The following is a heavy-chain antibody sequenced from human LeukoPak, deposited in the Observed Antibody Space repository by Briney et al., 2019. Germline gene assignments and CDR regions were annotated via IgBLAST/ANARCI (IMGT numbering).Heavy chain of an antibody. CDR2: ISGSNDNT. D-gene: IGHD1-1*01. CDR3: AKDLQYNNWYFTY. V-gene: IGHV3-23*01. J-gene: IGHJ4*02. CDR1: GFTFSTYG. Sequence: PGGSLRLSCAASGFTFSTYGMSWVRQAPGKGLEWGSTISGSNDNTYYADAVKGRFTISRDISKNTLYLQMNSLSAEDTAVYYCAKDLQYNNWYFTYWGEGTLVTVSS.